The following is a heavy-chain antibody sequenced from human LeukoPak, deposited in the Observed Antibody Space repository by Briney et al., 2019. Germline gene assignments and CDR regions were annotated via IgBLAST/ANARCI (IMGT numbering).Heavy chain of an antibody. CDR2: ISYDGSNK. D-gene: IGHD3-16*01. Sequence: GGSLRLSCAASGFTFSSYAMHWVRQAPGKGLEWVAVISYDGSNKYYADSVKGRFTISRDNSKSTLYLQMNSLRAEDTAVYYCARDMIDYWGQGTLVTVSS. CDR3: ARDMIDY. CDR1: GFTFSSYA. J-gene: IGHJ4*02. V-gene: IGHV3-30-3*01.